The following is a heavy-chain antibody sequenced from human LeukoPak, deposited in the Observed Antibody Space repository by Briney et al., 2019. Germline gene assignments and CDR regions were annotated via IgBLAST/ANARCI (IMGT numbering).Heavy chain of an antibody. V-gene: IGHV1-3*01. Sequence: GASVKVSCKASGYTFTTYAIHWVRQAPGQRLEWMGWINAGNGNTKYSQEFQDRVTITRDTAASTAYMELSGLRSEDTAVYYCARGGYDFWSGPPDYWGQGTLVTVSS. J-gene: IGHJ4*02. CDR2: INAGNGNT. CDR1: GYTFTTYA. CDR3: ARGGYDFWSGPPDY. D-gene: IGHD3-3*01.